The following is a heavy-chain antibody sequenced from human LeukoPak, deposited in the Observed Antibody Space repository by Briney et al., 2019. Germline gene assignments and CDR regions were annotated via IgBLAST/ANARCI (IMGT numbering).Heavy chain of an antibody. V-gene: IGHV3-74*01. CDR1: GFTFNSYY. J-gene: IGHJ4*02. CDR2: INRDGSDT. D-gene: IGHD3-10*01. Sequence: GGSLRLSCAASGFTFNSYYMNWVRQAPGKGLVWVSRINRDGSDTIYADSMKGRFTISRDNAKNTLFLQINSLRAEDTAVYYCAREDFGVDYWGQGTLVTVSS. CDR3: AREDFGVDY.